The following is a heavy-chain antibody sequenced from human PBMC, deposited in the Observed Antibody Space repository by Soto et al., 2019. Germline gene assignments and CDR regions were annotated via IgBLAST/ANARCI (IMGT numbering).Heavy chain of an antibody. Sequence: GGSLRLSCAASGFTFSDYYMSWIRQAPGKGLEWVSYISSSGSTIYYADSAKGRFTISRDNAKNSLYLQMNSLRAEDTAVYYCARDYSSSWSAYNWFDPWGQGTMVTVSA. CDR1: GFTFSDYY. J-gene: IGHJ5*02. D-gene: IGHD6-13*01. CDR3: ARDYSSSWSAYNWFDP. CDR2: ISSSGSTI. V-gene: IGHV3-11*01.